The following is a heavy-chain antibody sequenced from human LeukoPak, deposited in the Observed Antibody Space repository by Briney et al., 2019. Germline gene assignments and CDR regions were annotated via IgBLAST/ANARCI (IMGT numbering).Heavy chain of an antibody. Sequence: ASVKVSCKASGYTFTSYGISWVRQAPGQGLEWMGWISAYNGNTNYAQKLQGRVTMTTDTSTSTAYMELRSLRSDDTAVYYCARAMKGGSSSWYLGYWYFDLWGRGTLVTVSS. V-gene: IGHV1-18*01. D-gene: IGHD6-13*01. J-gene: IGHJ2*01. CDR1: GYTFTSYG. CDR2: ISAYNGNT. CDR3: ARAMKGGSSSWYLGYWYFDL.